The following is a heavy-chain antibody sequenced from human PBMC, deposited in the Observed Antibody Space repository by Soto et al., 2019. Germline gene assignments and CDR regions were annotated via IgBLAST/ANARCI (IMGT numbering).Heavy chain of an antibody. CDR2: IYYSGST. Sequence: QLQLQESGPGLVKPSETLSLTCTVSCGSISSSSYYWGWIRQPPGKGLEWTGSIYYSGSTYYNPSLKSRVTISVDTSKNQFSLKLSSVTAADTAVYYCAIPGLGYCSGGSCYPNDAFDIWGQGTMVTVSS. J-gene: IGHJ3*02. CDR3: AIPGLGYCSGGSCYPNDAFDI. CDR1: CGSISSSSYY. D-gene: IGHD2-15*01. V-gene: IGHV4-39*01.